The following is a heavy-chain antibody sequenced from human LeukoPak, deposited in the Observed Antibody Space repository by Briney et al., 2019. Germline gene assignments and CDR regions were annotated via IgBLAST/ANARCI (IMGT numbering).Heavy chain of an antibody. V-gene: IGHV4-39*07. D-gene: IGHD2-15*01. J-gene: IGHJ5*02. CDR3: ARFFSAATWGYNWFDP. Sequence: SETLSLTCTVSGGSISSGSYYWSWIRQPPGKGLEWIGNIHHSGSTYYKPSLRSRVIISVDTSKNQFSLRLSSVTAADTAVYYCARFFSAATWGYNWFDPWGQGTLVTVSS. CDR1: GGSISSGSYY. CDR2: IHHSGST.